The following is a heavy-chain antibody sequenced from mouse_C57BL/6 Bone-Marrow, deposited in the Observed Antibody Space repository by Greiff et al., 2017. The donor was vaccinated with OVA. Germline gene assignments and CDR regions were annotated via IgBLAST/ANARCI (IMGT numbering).Heavy chain of an antibody. D-gene: IGHD2-12*01. CDR3: ERQGYDNYDECDY. CDR2: INSDGGST. V-gene: IGHV5-2*01. CDR1: EYEFPSHD. J-gene: IGHJ2*01. Sequence: EVKLMESGGGLVQPGESLKLSCESNEYEFPSHDMPWVRKTPEKRLELVAAINSDGGSTYYPDNMERRFIISRDNTEKTLCLQMSSLRSEDAAVYYCERQGYDNYDECDYWGKGTTLTVSS.